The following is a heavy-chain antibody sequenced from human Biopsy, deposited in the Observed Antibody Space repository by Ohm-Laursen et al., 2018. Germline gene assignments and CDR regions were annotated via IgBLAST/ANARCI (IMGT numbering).Heavy chain of an antibody. CDR1: GFIFSTYT. CDR2: ISSRSSDI. D-gene: IGHD2-15*01. J-gene: IGHJ4*02. CDR3: ARAYPPPGRRLVVVAGDFDC. V-gene: IGHV3-21*01. Sequence: SLRLSCAASGFIFSTYTMNWVRQAPGEGLEWVSSISSRSSDIYYADSVKGRFTIPRDNAKNSLYLQMNSLRAEDTAVYYCARAYPPPGRRLVVVAGDFDCWGQGTRVTVSS.